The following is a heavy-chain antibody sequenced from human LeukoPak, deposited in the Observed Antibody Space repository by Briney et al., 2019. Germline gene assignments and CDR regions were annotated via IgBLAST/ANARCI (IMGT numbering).Heavy chain of an antibody. CDR1: GFTFSSYG. CDR2: IWYDGSNK. J-gene: IGHJ4*02. CDR3: ARVLRSEYFDY. V-gene: IGHV3-33*01. Sequence: PGRSLRLSCAASGFTFSSYGMHWVRQAPGKGLEWVAVIWYDGSNKYYADSVKGRFTISRDNSKNTLYLQMNSLRAEDTAVYYCARVLRSEYFDYWGQGTLVTVSS. D-gene: IGHD4-17*01.